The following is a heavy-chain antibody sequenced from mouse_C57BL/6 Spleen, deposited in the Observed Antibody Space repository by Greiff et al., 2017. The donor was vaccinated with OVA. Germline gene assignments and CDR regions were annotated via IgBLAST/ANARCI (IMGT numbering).Heavy chain of an antibody. J-gene: IGHJ2*01. CDR3: ARGPSYFDY. CDR1: GYSITSGYD. V-gene: IGHV3-1*01. CDR2: ISYSGST. Sequence: EVQGVESGPGMVKPSQSLSLTCTVTGYSITSGYDWHWIRHFPGNKLEWMGYISYSGSTNYNPSLKSRISITHDTSKNHFFLKLNSVTTEDTATYYCARGPSYFDYWGQGTTLTVSS.